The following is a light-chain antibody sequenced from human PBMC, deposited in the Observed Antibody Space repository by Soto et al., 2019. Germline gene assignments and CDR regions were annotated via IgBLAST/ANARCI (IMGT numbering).Light chain of an antibody. CDR2: WAS. J-gene: IGKJ1*01. CDR1: QSVLYSSNNKNY. CDR3: QQYYSNPRT. V-gene: IGKV4-1*01. Sequence: DIVMTQSPDSLAVSLGERATINCKSSQSVLYSSNNKNYLAWYQQKPGQPPKLLIFWASTRDSGVPDRFSGSGSGTDFTLTISSLQAEDVAVYYCQQYYSNPRTFGQGTKVEIK.